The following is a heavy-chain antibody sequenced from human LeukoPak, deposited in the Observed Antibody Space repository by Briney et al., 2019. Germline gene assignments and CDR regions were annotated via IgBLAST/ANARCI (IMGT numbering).Heavy chain of an antibody. D-gene: IGHD4-17*01. V-gene: IGHV3-30*18. Sequence: PGGSLRLSCAASGFTFSSYGMHWVRQAPGKGLEWVAVISYDGSNKYYADSVKGRFTISRDNSKNTLYLQMNSLRAEDTAVYYCAKDPGFYGDYAEYFDYWGQGTLVTVSS. J-gene: IGHJ4*02. CDR3: AKDPGFYGDYAEYFDY. CDR1: GFTFSSYG. CDR2: ISYDGSNK.